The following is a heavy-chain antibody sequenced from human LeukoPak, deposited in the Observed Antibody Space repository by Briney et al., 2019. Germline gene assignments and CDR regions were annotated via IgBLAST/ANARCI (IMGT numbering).Heavy chain of an antibody. D-gene: IGHD3-9*01. CDR1: GGSISSSSYS. V-gene: IGHV4-39*01. CDR2: IYYSGST. J-gene: IGHJ4*02. Sequence: SETLSLTCTVSGGSISSSSYSWGWIRQPPGKGLEWIGSIYYSGSTYYNPSLKSRVTISVDTSKNQFSLKLSSVTAADTAVYYCARHIRYYDILTGYFSHPYYFDYWGQGTLVTVSS. CDR3: ARHIRYYDILTGYFSHPYYFDY.